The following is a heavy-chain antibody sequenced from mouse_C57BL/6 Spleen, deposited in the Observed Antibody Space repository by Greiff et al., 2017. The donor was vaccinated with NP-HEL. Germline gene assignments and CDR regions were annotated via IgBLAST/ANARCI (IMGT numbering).Heavy chain of an antibody. V-gene: IGHV2-3*01. Sequence: QVQLQQSGPGLVAPSQSLSITCTVSGFSLTSYGVSWVRQPPGKGLEWLGVIWGDGSTNYHSALISRLSISKDNSKSQVFLKLNSLQTDDTATYYCAKHERLRRGTWFAYWGQGTLVTVSA. D-gene: IGHD2-4*01. CDR2: IWGDGST. CDR3: AKHERLRRGTWFAY. J-gene: IGHJ3*01. CDR1: GFSLTSYG.